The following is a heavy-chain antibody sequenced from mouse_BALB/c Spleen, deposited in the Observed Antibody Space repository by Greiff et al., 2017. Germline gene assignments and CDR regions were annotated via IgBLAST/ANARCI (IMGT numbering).Heavy chain of an antibody. J-gene: IGHJ4*01. CDR1: GYTFTDYE. CDR2: IDPETGGT. CDR3: TRVTSHAMDY. V-gene: IGHV1-15*01. Sequence: VQLQQSGAELVRPGASVTLSCKASGYTFTDYEMHWVKQTPVHGLEWIGAIDPETGGTAYNQKFKGKATLTADKSSSTAYMELRSLISEDSAVYYCTRVTSHAMDYWGQGTSVTVSS. D-gene: IGHD2-12*01.